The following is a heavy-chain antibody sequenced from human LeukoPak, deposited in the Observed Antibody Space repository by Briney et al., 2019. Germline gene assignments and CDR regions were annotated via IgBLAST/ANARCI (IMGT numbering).Heavy chain of an antibody. CDR3: ASGGHLDY. V-gene: IGHV3-7*03. CDR1: GITFSRFW. J-gene: IGHJ4*02. D-gene: IGHD3-16*01. Sequence: GALRLSCAASGITFSRFWMSWVCQAPGKGLQWVANINQGGSEKHYVDSVKGRFTISRDNAENSLYLQMNSLRAEDTAVYYCASGGHLDYWGQGTLVTVAS. CDR2: INQGGSEK.